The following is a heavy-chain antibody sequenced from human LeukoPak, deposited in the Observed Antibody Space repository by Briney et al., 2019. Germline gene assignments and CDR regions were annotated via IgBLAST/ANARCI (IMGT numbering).Heavy chain of an antibody. J-gene: IGHJ4*02. Sequence: SETLSLTCTVSDDSISSYYWSWIRQPPGKGLEWIGYIYYSGSTNYNPSLKSRVTISVDTSKNQFSLKLSSVTAADTAVYYCARGVSESYYAFDYWGQGTLVTVSS. CDR3: ARGVSESYYAFDY. CDR1: DDSISSYY. V-gene: IGHV4-59*01. CDR2: IYYSGST. D-gene: IGHD3-10*01.